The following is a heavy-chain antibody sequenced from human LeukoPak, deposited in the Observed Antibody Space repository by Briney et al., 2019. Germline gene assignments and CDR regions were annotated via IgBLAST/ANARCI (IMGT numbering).Heavy chain of an antibody. CDR1: GFTFSSYW. J-gene: IGHJ4*02. CDR2: IYSGGST. D-gene: IGHD1-26*01. Sequence: GGSLRLSCAASGFTFSSYWMSWVRQAPGEGLEWVSIIYSGGSTYYADSVKGRFTISRDNSKNTLYLQMNSLRAEDTAVYYCARERGTYLDWGQGTLVTVSS. CDR3: ARERGTYLD. V-gene: IGHV3-53*01.